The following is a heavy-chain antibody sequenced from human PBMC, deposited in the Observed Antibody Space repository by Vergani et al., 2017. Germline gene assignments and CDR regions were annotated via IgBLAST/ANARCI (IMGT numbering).Heavy chain of an antibody. CDR1: GGSISSGGYS. Sequence: QLQLQESGSGLVKPSQTLSLTCAVSGGSISSGGYSWSWIRQPPGKGLEWIGYIYHSGSTYYNPSLKSRVTISVDRSKNQFSLKLSSVTAADTAVYYCARRGVYYYYYYGMDVWGQGTTVTVSS. CDR3: ARRGVYYYYYYGMDV. D-gene: IGHD1-26*01. V-gene: IGHV4-30-2*01. CDR2: IYHSGST. J-gene: IGHJ6*02.